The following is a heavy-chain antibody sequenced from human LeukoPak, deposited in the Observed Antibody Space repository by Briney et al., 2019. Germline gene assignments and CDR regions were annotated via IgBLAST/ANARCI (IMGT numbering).Heavy chain of an antibody. D-gene: IGHD3-10*01. J-gene: IGHJ3*02. CDR1: GYTFTSYY. Sequence: SVKVSCKASGYTFTSYYIDWVRQAPGQGLEWMGGIIPIFGTANYAQKFQGRVTITADESTSTAYMELSSLRSEDTAVYYCARAIMVRGVIMEAFDIWGQGTMVTVSS. CDR3: ARAIMVRGVIMEAFDI. V-gene: IGHV1-69*13. CDR2: IIPIFGTA.